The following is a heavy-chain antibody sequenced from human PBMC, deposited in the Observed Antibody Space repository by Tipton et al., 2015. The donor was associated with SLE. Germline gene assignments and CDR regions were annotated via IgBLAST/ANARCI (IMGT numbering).Heavy chain of an antibody. Sequence: LRLSCTVSGGSISESTYSWDWIRQAPGKGLEWIGEINHGGSTNYNPSLKSRVTISEDTSKNQFSLKLTSVTAADTAIYYCVRGHPHIVVLIGGGWFDPWGQGTLVTVSS. V-gene: IGHV4-39*07. CDR3: VRGHPHIVVLIGGGWFDP. CDR2: INHGGST. J-gene: IGHJ5*02. CDR1: GGSISESTYS. D-gene: IGHD2-21*01.